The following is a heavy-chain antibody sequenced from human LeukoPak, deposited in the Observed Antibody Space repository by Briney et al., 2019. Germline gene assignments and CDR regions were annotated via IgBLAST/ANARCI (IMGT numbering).Heavy chain of an antibody. D-gene: IGHD7-27*01. CDR1: GFTFSSVW. CDR2: IYYSGST. Sequence: GSLRLSCAASGFTFSSVWMSWIRQPPGKGLEWIEYIYYSGSTKFNPSLKSRVTISVDTSKNQFSLKLSSVTAADTAVYFCARAPPNWEDAFDIWGQGTMVAVSS. J-gene: IGHJ3*02. V-gene: IGHV4-59*01. CDR3: ARAPPNWEDAFDI.